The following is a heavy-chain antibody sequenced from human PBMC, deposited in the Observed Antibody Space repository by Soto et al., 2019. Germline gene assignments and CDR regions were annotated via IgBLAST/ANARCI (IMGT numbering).Heavy chain of an antibody. J-gene: IGHJ3*01. V-gene: IGHV3-23*01. CDR2: ITDSGDRT. Sequence: GVSLRISCAASGFTFYRYAMTWVRQAPGKGLEWVSSITDSGDRTYYADSVKGRFTMSRDNSKNTLYLQMKTLRAGDTAVYYCAKWGVVVTSEDAFDFWGPGTKVTV. CDR1: GFTFYRYA. D-gene: IGHD2-21*02. CDR3: AKWGVVVTSEDAFDF.